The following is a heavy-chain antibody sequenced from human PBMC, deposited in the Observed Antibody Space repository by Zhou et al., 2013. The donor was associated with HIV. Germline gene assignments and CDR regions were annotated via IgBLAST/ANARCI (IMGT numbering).Heavy chain of an antibody. V-gene: IGHV1-69*01. CDR1: GDTFSSYA. CDR3: AREVYFDWLSGTTGYFDL. CDR2: IIPIFGTA. J-gene: IGHJ2*01. D-gene: IGHD3-9*01. Sequence: QVQLVQSGAELKKPGASVRVSCKASGDTFSSYAISWVRQAPGQGLEWMGGIIPIFGTANYAQKFQGRVTITADDSTSTAYMELSSLRSEDTAMYYCAREVYFDWLSGTTGYFDLWGRGTWSLSPQ.